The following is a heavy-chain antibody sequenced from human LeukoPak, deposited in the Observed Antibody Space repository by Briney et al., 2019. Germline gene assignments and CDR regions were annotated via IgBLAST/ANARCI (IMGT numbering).Heavy chain of an antibody. CDR2: ISGNGINT. J-gene: IGHJ4*02. D-gene: IGHD2-21*01. CDR3: AKEVTSISNFDS. V-gene: IGHV3-23*01. CDR1: EFTFSSYV. Sequence: PGGSLRLSCVASEFTFSSYVMSWVRQAPGKGLEWVSSISGNGINTYYADSVKGRFTISRDNSKNTLYLQMNSLRVEDTAVYYCAKEVTSISNFDSWGQGTLVTVSS.